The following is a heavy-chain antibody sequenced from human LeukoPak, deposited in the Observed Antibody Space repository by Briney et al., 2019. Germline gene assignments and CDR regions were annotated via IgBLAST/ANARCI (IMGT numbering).Heavy chain of an antibody. CDR1: GGSFSGYC. CDR3: AIRSRDGDDDY. J-gene: IGHJ4*02. Sequence: SETLSLTCAVYGGSFSGYCWSWLRQPPGKGLEWIGYIYYSGSTYYNPSLKSRVTISVDTSKNQFSLKLRSVTAADTAVYYCAIRSRDGDDDYWGQGTLVTVSS. D-gene: IGHD3-10*01. V-gene: IGHV4-34*09. CDR2: IYYSGST.